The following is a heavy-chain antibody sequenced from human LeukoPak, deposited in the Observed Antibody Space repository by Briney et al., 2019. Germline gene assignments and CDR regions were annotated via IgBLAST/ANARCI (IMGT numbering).Heavy chain of an antibody. J-gene: IGHJ6*04. CDR2: ISSSSSYI. Sequence: GGSLRLSCAASGYTFSDYSMNWVRQAPGKGLKWVSCISSSSSYIHYTDSVKGRFTISRDNAKNLLFLQMNRLRAEDTAVYYCARTQPPDVWGKGTTVTVSS. CDR1: GYTFSDYS. CDR3: ARTQPPDV. V-gene: IGHV3-21*01.